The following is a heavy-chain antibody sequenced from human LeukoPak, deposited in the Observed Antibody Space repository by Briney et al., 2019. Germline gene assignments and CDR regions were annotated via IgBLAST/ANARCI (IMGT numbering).Heavy chain of an antibody. D-gene: IGHD3-3*01. CDR1: GGSFSGYY. J-gene: IGHJ6*02. CDR2: INHSGST. Sequence: KPSETLSLTCAVYGGSFSGYYWSWIRQPPGKGLEWIGEINHSGSTNYNPSLKSRVTISVDTSKNQFSLNLSSVTAADTAVYYCARRPLFGVVPWGMDVWGQGTTVTVSS. CDR3: ARRPLFGVVPWGMDV. V-gene: IGHV4-34*01.